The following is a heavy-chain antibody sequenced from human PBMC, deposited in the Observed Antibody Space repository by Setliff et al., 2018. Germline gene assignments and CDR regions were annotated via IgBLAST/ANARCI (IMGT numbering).Heavy chain of an antibody. CDR1: GGSISSSTNY. Sequence: SETLSLTCTVSGGSISSSTNYWGWIRQPPGKGLEWIGNIYDRGSTHYNPSLKSRVTISEDTFKSQSSLKLSSVTAADTAVYYCARGFTAQPAMLRGNWFDPWGRGTLVTVSS. CDR3: ARGFTAQPAMLRGNWFDP. D-gene: IGHD3-16*01. J-gene: IGHJ5*02. CDR2: IYDRGST. V-gene: IGHV4-39*07.